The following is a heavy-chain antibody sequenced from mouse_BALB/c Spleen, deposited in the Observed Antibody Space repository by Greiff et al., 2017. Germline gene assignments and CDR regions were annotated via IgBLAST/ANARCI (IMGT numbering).Heavy chain of an antibody. Sequence: EVQLQQSGPELVKPGASVKMSCKASGYTFTSYVMDWVKQKPGQGLEWIGYINPYNDGTKYNEKFKGKATLTSDKSSSTAYMELSSLTSEDSAVYYCASPRYGNYGAMDYWGQGTSVTVSA. CDR1: GYTFTSYV. J-gene: IGHJ4*01. D-gene: IGHD2-10*02. V-gene: IGHV1-14*01. CDR3: ASPRYGNYGAMDY. CDR2: INPYNDGT.